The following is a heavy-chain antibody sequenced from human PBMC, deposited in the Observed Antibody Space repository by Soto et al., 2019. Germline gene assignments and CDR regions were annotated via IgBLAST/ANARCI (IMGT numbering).Heavy chain of an antibody. CDR1: GYTFTSSG. V-gene: IGHV1-18*01. CDR3: ARDLPTMDV. J-gene: IGHJ6*02. CDR2: IRAYNGHT. Sequence: QVQLVQSGAEVKKPGASVKVSCKASGYTFTSSGISWVRQAPGQGLEWLGWIRAYNGHTNYAQKLQSRVTMTTDSATSTAYMELRSLRAAYAAVYYCARDLPTMDVWGQGTTVTVSS.